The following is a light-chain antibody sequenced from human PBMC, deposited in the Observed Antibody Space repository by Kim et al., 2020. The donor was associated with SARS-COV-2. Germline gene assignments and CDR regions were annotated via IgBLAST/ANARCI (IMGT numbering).Light chain of an antibody. CDR1: SSDVGGYNY. CDR3: SSYTSSSTRV. CDR2: DVS. V-gene: IGLV2-14*03. J-gene: IGLJ3*02. Sequence: GLSITISCTGTSSDVGGYNYVSLYQQHPGTAPKLMIYDVSNRPSGVSNRFSGSKSGNTASLTTSGLQAEDEADYYCSSYTSSSTRVFGGGTKLTVL.